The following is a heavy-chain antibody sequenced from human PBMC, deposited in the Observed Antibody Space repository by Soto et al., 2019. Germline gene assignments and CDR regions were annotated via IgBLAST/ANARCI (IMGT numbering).Heavy chain of an antibody. CDR3: ARDVYSSSRYFDY. V-gene: IGHV3-21*01. CDR1: GFTFSSYS. Sequence: EVQLVESGGGLVKPGGSVRLSCAASGFTFSSYSMNWVRQAPGKGLEWVSSISSSSSYIYYADSVKGRFTISRDNAKNALYLQMNSLRAEDTAVNYCARDVYSSSRYFDYWGQGTLVTVSS. J-gene: IGHJ4*02. CDR2: ISSSSSYI. D-gene: IGHD6-6*01.